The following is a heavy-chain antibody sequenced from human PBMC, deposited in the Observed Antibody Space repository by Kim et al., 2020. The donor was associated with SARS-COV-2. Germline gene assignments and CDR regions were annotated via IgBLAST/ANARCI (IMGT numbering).Heavy chain of an antibody. Sequence: APVEGRLTISRDNSENTVYLQMNRRSGEDAAVYYCARFTVVYGDVRSFDYWGQGTLVTVSS. CDR3: ARFTVVYGDVRSFDY. D-gene: IGHD4-17*01. V-gene: IGHV3-66*01. J-gene: IGHJ4*02.